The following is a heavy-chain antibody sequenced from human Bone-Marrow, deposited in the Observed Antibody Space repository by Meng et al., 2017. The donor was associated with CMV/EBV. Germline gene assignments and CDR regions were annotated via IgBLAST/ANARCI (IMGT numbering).Heavy chain of an antibody. J-gene: IGHJ6*02. Sequence: TLSLTCAISGDSVSNNSAAWNGIRQSPSIGLEWLGRTYYRYKWYNDYAVSVKSRITINPDTSKNQFSLQLNSVTPEDTAVYYCARDPPIPAYYDFWSGPRGAYYYYGMDVWGQGTTVTVSS. V-gene: IGHV6-1*01. CDR3: ARDPPIPAYYDFWSGPRGAYYYYGMDV. D-gene: IGHD3-3*01. CDR1: GDSVSNNSAA. CDR2: TYYRYKWYN.